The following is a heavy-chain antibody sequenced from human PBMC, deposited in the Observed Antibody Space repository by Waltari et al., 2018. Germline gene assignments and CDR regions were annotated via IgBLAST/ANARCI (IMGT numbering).Heavy chain of an antibody. J-gene: IGHJ3*02. D-gene: IGHD1-26*01. CDR2: IYYNGNP. Sequence: QVQLQESGPGLVKPSETLSLTCTVSGASMSRYYWSWIRQPPGKGLEWIGYIYYNGNPMPNPSLNSRVTISLDTSNNQFSLRLSSVTAADTAVYYCASAATLDVFDIWGQGTTVTVSS. CDR1: GASMSRYY. CDR3: ASAATLDVFDI. V-gene: IGHV4-59*08.